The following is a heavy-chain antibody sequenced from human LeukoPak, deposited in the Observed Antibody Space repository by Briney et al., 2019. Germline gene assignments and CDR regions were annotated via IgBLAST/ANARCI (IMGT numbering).Heavy chain of an antibody. CDR2: ISGSGGST. CDR3: AKEMGYCSSTSCYEGFDY. CDR1: GFTFSSYA. V-gene: IGHV3-23*01. D-gene: IGHD2-2*01. Sequence: QSGGSLRLSCAASGFTFSSYAMSWVRQAPGKGLEWVSAISGSGGSTYYADSVKGRFTISRDNSKNTLYLQMNSLRAEDTAVYYCAKEMGYCSSTSCYEGFDYWGQGTLVTVSS. J-gene: IGHJ4*02.